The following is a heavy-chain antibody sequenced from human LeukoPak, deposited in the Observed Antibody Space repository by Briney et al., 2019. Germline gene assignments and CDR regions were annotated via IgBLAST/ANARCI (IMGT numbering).Heavy chain of an antibody. CDR1: GFTFNTYT. J-gene: IGHJ4*02. D-gene: IGHD1-26*01. CDR3: AREESGSPETDY. V-gene: IGHV3-21*01. CDR2: ISSSSNHI. Sequence: GGSLRLSCAASGFTFNTYTMNWVRQAPEKGLEWVSSISSSSNHIYYADSVKGRFTISRDNAANSLYLQMNSLRAEDTAVYYCAREESGSPETDYWGQGTLVTVSS.